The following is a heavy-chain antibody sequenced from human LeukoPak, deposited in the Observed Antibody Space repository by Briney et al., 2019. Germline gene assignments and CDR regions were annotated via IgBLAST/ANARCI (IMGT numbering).Heavy chain of an antibody. CDR2: IYSGGST. CDR1: GFTVSSTY. CDR3: ARGDRRDGYRFDY. Sequence: GGSLRLSCAASGFTVSSTYMNWVRQAPGKGLEWVSIIYSGGSTYYADSVKGRFTISRDNSKNMLYLQMNSLRAEDTAVHYCARGDRRDGYRFDYWGQGTLVSVSS. D-gene: IGHD5-24*01. V-gene: IGHV3-53*01. J-gene: IGHJ4*02.